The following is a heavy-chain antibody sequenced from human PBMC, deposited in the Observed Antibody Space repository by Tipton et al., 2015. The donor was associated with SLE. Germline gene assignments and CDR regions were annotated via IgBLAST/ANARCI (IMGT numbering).Heavy chain of an antibody. CDR1: GGSFSGYY. CDR2: INHSGST. Sequence: TLSLTCAVYGGSFSGYYWSWIRQPPGKGLEWIGEINHSGSTNYNPSLKSRVTISVDTSKNQFSLKLSSVTAADTAVYYCARGTEGAFDIWGQGTMVTVPS. V-gene: IGHV4-34*01. CDR3: ARGTEGAFDI. J-gene: IGHJ3*02.